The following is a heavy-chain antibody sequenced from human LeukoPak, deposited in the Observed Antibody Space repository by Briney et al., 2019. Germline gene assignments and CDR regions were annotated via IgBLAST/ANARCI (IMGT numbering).Heavy chain of an antibody. V-gene: IGHV3-23*01. CDR2: ISGSGGST. J-gene: IGHJ4*02. D-gene: IGHD3-3*01. CDR3: AKEDYDFWSGYYTFFDY. CDR1: GFTFSSYA. Sequence: QPGGSLRLCCAASGFTFSSYAMCGGRQAPGKGVEWVSAISGSGGSTYYADSVKGRFTISRDNSKNTLYLQMNSLRAEDTAVYYCAKEDYDFWSGYYTFFDYWGQGTLVTVSS.